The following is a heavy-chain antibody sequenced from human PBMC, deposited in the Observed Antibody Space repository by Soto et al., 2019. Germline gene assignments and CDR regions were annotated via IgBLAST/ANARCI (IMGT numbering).Heavy chain of an antibody. Sequence: QVPLVQSGAEVKKPGASVKVSCQASGYTFTSYGISWVRQAPGQGLEWMGWISAYNGNTNYAQKLQGRVTMTTDTSTSTAYMELRSLRSDDTAVYYCARDIPTIFGVVSQIPDAFDIWGQGQWSPSLQ. CDR3: ARDIPTIFGVVSQIPDAFDI. CDR1: GYTFTSYG. D-gene: IGHD3-3*01. CDR2: ISAYNGNT. J-gene: IGHJ3*02. V-gene: IGHV1-18*01.